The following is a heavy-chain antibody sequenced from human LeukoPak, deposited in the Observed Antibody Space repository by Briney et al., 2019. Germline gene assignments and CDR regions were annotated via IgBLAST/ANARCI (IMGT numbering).Heavy chain of an antibody. J-gene: IGHJ4*02. CDR1: GFTLSSYA. CDR3: AKDEGDYYGSGSYDY. D-gene: IGHD3-10*01. Sequence: PGGSLRLSCAASGFTLSSYAMSWVRQDPGKGLEWVSAISGSGGSTYYADSVKGRFTISRDNSKNTLYLQMNSLRAEDTAVYYCAKDEGDYYGSGSYDYWGQGTLVTVSS. CDR2: ISGSGGST. V-gene: IGHV3-23*01.